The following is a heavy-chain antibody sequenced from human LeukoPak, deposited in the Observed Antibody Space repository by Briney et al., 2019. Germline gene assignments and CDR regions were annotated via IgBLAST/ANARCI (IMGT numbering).Heavy chain of an antibody. V-gene: IGHV3-30*04. CDR2: ISYDGSNK. J-gene: IGHJ5*02. CDR3: ARDRSSSWYQNWFDP. CDR1: GFTFSSYA. D-gene: IGHD6-13*01. Sequence: PGGSLRLSCAASGFTFSSYAMHWVRQAPGKGLEWVAVISYDGSNKYYADSVKGRFTISRDNSKNTLYLQMNSLRAEDTAVYYCARDRSSSWYQNWFDPWGQGTLVTVSS.